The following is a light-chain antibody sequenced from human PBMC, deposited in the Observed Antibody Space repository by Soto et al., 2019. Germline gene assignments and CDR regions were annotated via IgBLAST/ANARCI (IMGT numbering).Light chain of an antibody. V-gene: IGLV2-8*01. CDR1: SSDVGAYNY. CDR3: NSYAGSKNFGV. J-gene: IGLJ3*02. CDR2: EVT. Sequence: QSALTQPTSASVSPGQSVTISCTGTSSDVGAYNYASWYQQHPGKAPKLIIYEVTKRPSGVPDRFSGSKSGNTASLTVSGLQAEDEADYYCNSYAGSKNFGVFGGGTKLTVL.